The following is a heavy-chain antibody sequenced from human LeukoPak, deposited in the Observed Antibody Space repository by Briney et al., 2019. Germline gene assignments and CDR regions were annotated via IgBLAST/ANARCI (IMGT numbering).Heavy chain of an antibody. J-gene: IGHJ4*02. CDR3: AKGPDNLTGYYNLYFDY. CDR2: ISGSGGST. Sequence: GGSLRLSCAASGFTFSSYAMSWVRQAPGKGLEWVSAISGSGGSTYYADSVKGRFTISRDNSKNTLYLQMNSLRAEDTAVYYCAKGPDNLTGYYNLYFDYWGQGTLVTVSS. D-gene: IGHD3-9*01. V-gene: IGHV3-23*01. CDR1: GFTFSSYA.